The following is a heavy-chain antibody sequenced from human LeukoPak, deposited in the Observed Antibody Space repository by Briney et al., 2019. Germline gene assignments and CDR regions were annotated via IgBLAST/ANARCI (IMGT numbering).Heavy chain of an antibody. V-gene: IGHV4-59*01. CDR1: GGSISSYY. CDR2: IYYSGST. CDR3: ARGEPYYFDAFDI. D-gene: IGHD3-10*01. J-gene: IGHJ3*02. Sequence: SETLSLTCTVSGGSISSYYWSWIRQPPGKGLEWIGYIYYSGSTNYNPSLKSRVTISVDTSKNQFSLKLSSVTAADTAVYYCARGEPYYFDAFDIWGQGTMVTVSS.